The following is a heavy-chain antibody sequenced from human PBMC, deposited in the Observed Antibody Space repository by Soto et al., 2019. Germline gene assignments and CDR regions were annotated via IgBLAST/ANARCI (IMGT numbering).Heavy chain of an antibody. CDR2: INHSGST. D-gene: IGHD1-1*01. CDR3: AGWNLYNWFDP. V-gene: IGHV4-34*01. J-gene: IGHJ5*02. Sequence: QVQLQQWGAGLLKPSETLSLTCAVYGGSFSGYYWSWIRQPPGKGLEWIGEINHSGSTNYNPSLKSLVTISVDTSKNQFSLKLSSVTAADTAVYYCAGWNLYNWFDPWGQGTLVTVSS. CDR1: GGSFSGYY.